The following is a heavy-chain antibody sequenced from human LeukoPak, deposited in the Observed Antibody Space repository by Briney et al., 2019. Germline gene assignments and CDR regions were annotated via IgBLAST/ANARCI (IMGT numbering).Heavy chain of an antibody. Sequence: GESLKISCKASGYRFTNYWIGCVRQMPAKGLEWMTIIYPGDSETRYSPSFQGQVTISADKSIGTMYLQWSSLKASDTAMYYCARALRTGQGDYVPVLWGQGTLVIVSS. V-gene: IGHV5-51*01. CDR3: ARALRTGQGDYVPVL. J-gene: IGHJ4*02. CDR2: IYPGDSET. D-gene: IGHD4-17*01. CDR1: GYRFTNYW.